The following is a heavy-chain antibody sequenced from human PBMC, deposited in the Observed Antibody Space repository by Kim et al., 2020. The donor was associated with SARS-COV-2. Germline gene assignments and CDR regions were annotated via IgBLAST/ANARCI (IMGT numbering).Heavy chain of an antibody. J-gene: IGHJ5*02. D-gene: IGHD1-26*01. V-gene: IGHV3-53*01. Sequence: GGSLRLSCAASGFSVSSNYMSWVRQAPGKGLEWVSVIYSGDSTYYADSVKGRFTISRDNSKNTLYLQMNSLRAEDTAVYYCVREYSGTYFRSWGQGTLVTVSS. CDR1: GFSVSSNY. CDR3: VREYSGTYFRS. CDR2: IYSGDST.